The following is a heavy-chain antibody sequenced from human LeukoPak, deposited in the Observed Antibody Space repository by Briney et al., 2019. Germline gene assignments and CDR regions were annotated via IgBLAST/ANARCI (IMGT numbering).Heavy chain of an antibody. CDR2: ISSSSSYI. Sequence: GGSLRLSCAASGFTFSSYSMNWVRQAPGKGLEWVSSISSSSSYIYYADSVKGRITISKDNATNTLYLQMNSLRAEDTALYYCAKDYGPLSSYWGQGTLVTVSS. CDR1: GFTFSSYS. D-gene: IGHD4-17*01. CDR3: AKDYGPLSSY. V-gene: IGHV3-21*04. J-gene: IGHJ4*02.